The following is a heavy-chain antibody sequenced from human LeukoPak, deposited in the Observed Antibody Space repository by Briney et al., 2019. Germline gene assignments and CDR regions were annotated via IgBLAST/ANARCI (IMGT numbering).Heavy chain of an antibody. Sequence: GGSLRLSCAASGFTFSSYWMSWVRQAPGKGLEWVANIKQDGSEKYYADSVKGRFTISRDNAKNSLYLQMNSLRDEDTAVYYCARIENIRYFYWLRTIYYYYYYMDVWGKGTTVTVSS. CDR1: GFTFSSYW. D-gene: IGHD3-9*01. V-gene: IGHV3-7*01. J-gene: IGHJ6*03. CDR2: IKQDGSEK. CDR3: ARIENIRYFYWLRTIYYYYYYMDV.